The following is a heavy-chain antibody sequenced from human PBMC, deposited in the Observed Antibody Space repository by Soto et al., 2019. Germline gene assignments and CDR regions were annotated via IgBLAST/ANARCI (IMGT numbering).Heavy chain of an antibody. J-gene: IGHJ4*01. V-gene: IGHV3-7*04. D-gene: IGHD3-16*01. Sequence: EVQLVESGGGLVQPGGSLRLTCAASGFTFTGAWMSWVRQAPGKGLEWVASVNKDGSDRYCVDSVKGRFTISRDNAKNSLYLQRKSLRADDPAVYYCARGGGNFDHWGHGTLVTVSS. CDR2: VNKDGSDR. CDR3: ARGGGNFDH. CDR1: GFTFTGAW.